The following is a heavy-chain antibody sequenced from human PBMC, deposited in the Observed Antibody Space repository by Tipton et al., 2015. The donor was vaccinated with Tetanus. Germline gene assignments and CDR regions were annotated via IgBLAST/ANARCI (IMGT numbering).Heavy chain of an antibody. CDR1: GGSISSSSYY. CDR3: ARTRRLTDLPNSGSYFDS. CDR2: IYYSGSS. V-gene: IGHV4-31*03. J-gene: IGHJ4*02. D-gene: IGHD1-26*01. Sequence: TLSLTCTVSGGSISSSSYYWGWIRQHPGKGLEWIGYIYYSGSSYYNPSLKSRITLSVATSKKQFSLRLTSVSAADTAVYYCARTRRLTDLPNSGSYFDSWGQGIVVTVSS.